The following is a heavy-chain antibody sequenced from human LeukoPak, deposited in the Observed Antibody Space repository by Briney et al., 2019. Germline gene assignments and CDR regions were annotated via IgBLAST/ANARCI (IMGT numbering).Heavy chain of an antibody. D-gene: IGHD2-15*01. CDR2: INHSGST. V-gene: IGHV4-34*01. CDR1: GGSFNGYY. Sequence: SETLSLTCAVYGGSFNGYYWSWIRQSPGKGLEWIGEINHSGSTDYNPSLKSRVTISVDTSKNQFSLNLSSVTAADTAVYYCARRLLGYCSGGSCYSGYFQHWGQGTLVTVSS. CDR3: ARRLLGYCSGGSCYSGYFQH. J-gene: IGHJ1*01.